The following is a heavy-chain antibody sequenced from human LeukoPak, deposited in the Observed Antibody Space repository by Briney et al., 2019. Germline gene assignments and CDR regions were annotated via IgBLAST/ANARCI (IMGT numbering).Heavy chain of an antibody. J-gene: IGHJ6*02. D-gene: IGHD2-15*01. V-gene: IGHV1-18*01. CDR2: ISAYNGNT. CDR1: GYTFTSYG. Sequence: ASVKVSCKASGYTFTSYGISWVRQAPGQGLEWMGWISAYNGNTNYAQKLQGRVTMTTDTSTSTAYMELRSLRSDDTAVYHCARVEVVVAVPYYYYYGMDVWGQGTTVTVSS. CDR3: ARVEVVVAVPYYYYYGMDV.